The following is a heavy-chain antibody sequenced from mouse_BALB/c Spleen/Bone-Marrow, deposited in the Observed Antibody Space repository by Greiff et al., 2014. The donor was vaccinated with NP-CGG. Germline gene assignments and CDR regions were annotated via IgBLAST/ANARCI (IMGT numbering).Heavy chain of an antibody. CDR2: ISYSGGT. CDR1: GYSITSDYA. D-gene: IGHD2-14*01. CDR3: ARVYYYRYWYFDV. Sequence: EVQRVESGPGLVKPSQSLSLTCTVTGYSITSDYAWNWIRQFPGNKLEWMGYISYSGGTNYNPSLKSRISITRDTSKNLFFLHLNSVTTEDTATYYCARVYYYRYWYFDVWGAGTTVTVSS. J-gene: IGHJ1*01. V-gene: IGHV3-2*02.